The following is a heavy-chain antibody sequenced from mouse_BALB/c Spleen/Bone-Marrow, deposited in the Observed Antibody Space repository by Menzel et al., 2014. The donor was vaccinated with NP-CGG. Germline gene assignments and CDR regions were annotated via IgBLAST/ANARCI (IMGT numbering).Heavy chain of an antibody. D-gene: IGHD1-1*01. CDR2: ISSGGST. CDR3: ARDGSSYYAMDY. V-gene: IGHV5-6-5*01. J-gene: IGHJ4*01. CDR1: GFTFSSYA. Sequence: EVKLVESGGGLVKPGGSLKLSCAASGFTFSSYAMSWVRQTPEKRLEWVASISSGGSTYYPDSVKGRFTISRDNARNILCLQMSSLRSEDTAMYYCARDGSSYYAMDYGGQGTSVTVSS.